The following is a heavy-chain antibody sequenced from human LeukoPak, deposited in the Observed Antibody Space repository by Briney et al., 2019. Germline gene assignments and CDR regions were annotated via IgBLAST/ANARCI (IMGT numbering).Heavy chain of an antibody. V-gene: IGHV3-49*03. CDR3: TRAGRYCSGGSCYSFY. D-gene: IGHD2-15*01. CDR1: GFTFGVYA. Sequence: PGGSLRLSCRACGFTFGVYAMRWFRQAPGEGLEWVGFIRSKAHGGTTEYAASVKGRFTISRDDSKSIAYLQMDSLKTEDTAVYYCTRAGRYCSGGSCYSFYWGQGTLVTVSS. J-gene: IGHJ4*02. CDR2: IRSKAHGGTT.